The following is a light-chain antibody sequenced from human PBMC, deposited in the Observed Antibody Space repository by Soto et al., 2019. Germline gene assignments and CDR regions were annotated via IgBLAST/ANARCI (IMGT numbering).Light chain of an antibody. CDR3: QQYNKWPLIT. CDR2: DAS. V-gene: IGKV3-15*01. CDR1: QNVYNK. Sequence: EMALTQSPAALSVSPGERVILSWMSSQNVYNKLAWYQRKPGQAPRLLVCDASTRATGIPARFSGSGSGTELTLTISCLQYEVFAIYYCQQYNKWPLITFGQGTRLEI. J-gene: IGKJ5*01.